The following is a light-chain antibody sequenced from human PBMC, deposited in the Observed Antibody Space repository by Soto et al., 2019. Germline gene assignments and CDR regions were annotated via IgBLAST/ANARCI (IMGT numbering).Light chain of an antibody. CDR1: QSIKSK. J-gene: IGKJ4*01. CDR2: AAS. CDR3: QQSYSTPLT. V-gene: IGKV1-39*01. Sequence: DIQMTQSPSSLSASVGDKVTITCRASQSIKSKLNWYQQKPRKAPELLMHAASSLQSGVPPRFSGSGDGTDFTLTISSLQPEDFATYYCQQSYSTPLTFGGGTKVEIK.